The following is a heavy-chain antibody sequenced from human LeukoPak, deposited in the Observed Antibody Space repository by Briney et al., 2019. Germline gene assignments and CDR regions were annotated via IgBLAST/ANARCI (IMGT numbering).Heavy chain of an antibody. J-gene: IGHJ6*02. CDR1: GGTFSSYA. CDR2: IIPIFGTA. D-gene: IGHD6-19*01. V-gene: IGHV1-69*13. CDR3: ATAVAGPPSNYYYYGMDV. Sequence: SVKVSCKASGGTFSSYAISWVRQAPGQGLEWMGGIIPIFGTANYAQKFQGRVTIAADESTSTAYMELSSLRSEDTAVYYCATAVAGPPSNYYYYGMDVWGQGTTVTVSS.